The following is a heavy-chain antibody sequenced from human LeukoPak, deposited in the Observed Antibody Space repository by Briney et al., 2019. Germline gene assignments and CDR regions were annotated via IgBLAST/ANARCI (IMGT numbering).Heavy chain of an antibody. CDR1: GFTFDDYT. CDR3: AKDGYSSIPGFHFEY. CDR2: ISWDGGST. J-gene: IGHJ4*02. V-gene: IGHV3-43*01. D-gene: IGHD6-13*01. Sequence: PGGSLRLSCAASGFTFDDYTMHWVRQAPGKGLEWVSLISWDGGSTYYADSVKGRFTISRDNSKKTLYLHLNSLRVEDAAVYYCAKDGYSSIPGFHFEYWGQGTPVTVSS.